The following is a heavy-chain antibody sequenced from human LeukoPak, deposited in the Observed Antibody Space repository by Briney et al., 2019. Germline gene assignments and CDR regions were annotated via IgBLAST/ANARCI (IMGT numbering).Heavy chain of an antibody. D-gene: IGHD6-19*01. J-gene: IGHJ4*02. Sequence: PGGSLRLSCAASGFTFSSYAMSWVRQAPGKGLEWVSSISSSSSYIYYADSVKGRFTISRDNAKNSLYLQMNSLRAEDTAVYYCARVAGTEVDYWGQGTLVTVSS. V-gene: IGHV3-21*01. CDR2: ISSSSSYI. CDR3: ARVAGTEVDY. CDR1: GFTFSSYA.